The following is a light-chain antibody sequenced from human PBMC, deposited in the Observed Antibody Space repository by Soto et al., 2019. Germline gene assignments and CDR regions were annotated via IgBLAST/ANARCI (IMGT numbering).Light chain of an antibody. V-gene: IGLV2-11*01. CDR1: SSDVGGYNY. Sequence: QSVLTQPRSVSGSPGQSVTISCTGTSSDVGGYNYVSWYQQFPGKAPKLMIYDVTKRPSGVPDRFSGSKSGNTASLTISGLQAEDEADYYCCSYAGDYTLLFGGGTKVTVL. J-gene: IGLJ3*02. CDR2: DVT. CDR3: CSYAGDYTLL.